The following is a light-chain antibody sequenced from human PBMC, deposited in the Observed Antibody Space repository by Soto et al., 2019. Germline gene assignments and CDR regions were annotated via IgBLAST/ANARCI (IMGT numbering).Light chain of an antibody. CDR3: KQHIAGPLT. J-gene: IGKJ3*01. CDR2: GGF. Sequence: IVLTQSPGTLSVSPGERVILSCRASQTLRNKLAWYQQKPGQAPRLLIYGGFTRATGIPPRFSGSGSGTDFPLTITSLHPEDFQIYSCKQHIAGPLTFGPGTKLDL. V-gene: IGKV3-15*01. CDR1: QTLRNK.